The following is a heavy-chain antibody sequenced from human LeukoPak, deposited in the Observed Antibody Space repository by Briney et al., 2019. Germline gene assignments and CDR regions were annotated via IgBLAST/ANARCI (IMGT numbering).Heavy chain of an antibody. CDR1: GFTFTISA. CDR3: AAEMITFRGVIVEGY. CDR2: IVVGSGNT. D-gene: IGHD3-16*02. J-gene: IGHJ4*02. V-gene: IGHV1-58*01. Sequence: SVTVSFTASGFTFTISAVQWVRQPRGQRLERVGWIVVGSGNTNYSQRFQERVTITRDMATTTAYMELSSLRSEDTAVYYCAAEMITFRGVIVEGYWGQGTLVTVSS.